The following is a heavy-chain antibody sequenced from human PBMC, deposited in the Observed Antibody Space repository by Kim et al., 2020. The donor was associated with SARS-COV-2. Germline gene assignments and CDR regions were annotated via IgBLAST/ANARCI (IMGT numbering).Heavy chain of an antibody. CDR2: INHSGST. Sequence: SETLSLTCVVYGGSFSGYYWSWIRQPPGKGLEWIGEINHSGSTNYNPSLKSRVTISVDTSKNQFSLNLSSVTAADTAIYYCARGGVRGVIVIGKYYFDYWCQGTLVTVSS. CDR3: ARGGVRGVIVIGKYYFDY. J-gene: IGHJ4*02. D-gene: IGHD3-10*01. CDR1: GGSFSGYY. V-gene: IGHV4-34*01.